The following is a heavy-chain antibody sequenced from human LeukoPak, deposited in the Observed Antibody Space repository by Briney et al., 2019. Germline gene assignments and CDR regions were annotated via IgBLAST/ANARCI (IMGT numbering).Heavy chain of an antibody. CDR2: IKSKTDGGTT. J-gene: IGHJ4*02. CDR1: GFTFSNAW. V-gene: IGHV3-15*01. D-gene: IGHD3-22*01. Sequence: GGSLRLSCAASGFTFSNAWMSWVRQAPGKGLEWVGRIKSKTDGGTTDYAAPVKGGFTIPRDDSKNTLYLQMNSLKTEDTAVYYCTTDEYYYDSSGSFDYWGQGTLVTVSS. CDR3: TTDEYYYDSSGSFDY.